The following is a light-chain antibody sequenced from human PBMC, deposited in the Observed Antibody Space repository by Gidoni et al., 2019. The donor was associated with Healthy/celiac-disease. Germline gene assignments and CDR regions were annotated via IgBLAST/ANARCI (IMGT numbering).Light chain of an antibody. J-gene: IGKJ1*01. Sequence: EIVMTQSPATLSVSPGERATLSCRASQSVSSHLAIYGASTRATGIPARFSGSGSGTEFTLTISRLQSEDFAVYYCQQYNNWPPWTFGQXTKVEIK. CDR3: QQYNNWPPWT. CDR1: QSVSSH. V-gene: IGKV3-15*01. CDR2: GAS.